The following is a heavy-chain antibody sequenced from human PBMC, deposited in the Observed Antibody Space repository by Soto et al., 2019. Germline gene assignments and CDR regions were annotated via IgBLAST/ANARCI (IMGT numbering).Heavy chain of an antibody. CDR2: IIPIFGTA. Sequence: QVQLVQSGAEVKKPGSSVKVSCKASGGTFSSYAISWVRQAPGQGLEWMGGIIPIFGTANYAQKFQGRVPITADESTSTAYMALSSLRSEDTAVYYCARVVTVVKSFHYWYFDLWGRGTLVTVSS. J-gene: IGHJ2*01. CDR3: ARVVTVVKSFHYWYFDL. D-gene: IGHD2-15*01. V-gene: IGHV1-69*12. CDR1: GGTFSSYA.